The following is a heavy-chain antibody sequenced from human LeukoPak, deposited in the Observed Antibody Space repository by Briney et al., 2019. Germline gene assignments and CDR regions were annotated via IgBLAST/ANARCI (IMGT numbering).Heavy chain of an antibody. CDR1: GFTFSSYA. CDR2: IRGSGGST. D-gene: IGHD3-22*01. Sequence: GGSLRLSCAASGFTFSSYAMSWVRQAPGKGLEWVSTIRGSGGSTYYADSVKGQFTISRDNSKNTLYLQMNSLRAEDTAVYCCARDFYDSSGYTGAFDIWGQGTMVTVSS. J-gene: IGHJ3*02. V-gene: IGHV3-23*01. CDR3: ARDFYDSSGYTGAFDI.